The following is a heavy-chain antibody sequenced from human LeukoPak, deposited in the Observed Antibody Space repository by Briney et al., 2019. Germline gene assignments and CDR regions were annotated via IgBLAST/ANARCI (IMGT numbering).Heavy chain of an antibody. J-gene: IGHJ4*02. D-gene: IGHD3-22*01. CDR1: GGTFSSYA. CDR2: IIPILGIA. Sequence: SVKVSCKASGGTFSSYAISWVRQAPGQGLEWMGRIIPILGIANYAQKFQGRVTITADKSTSTAYMELSSLRSEDTAVYYCATESSPPDSSGYYDYWGQGTLVTVSS. CDR3: ATESSPPDSSGYYDY. V-gene: IGHV1-69*04.